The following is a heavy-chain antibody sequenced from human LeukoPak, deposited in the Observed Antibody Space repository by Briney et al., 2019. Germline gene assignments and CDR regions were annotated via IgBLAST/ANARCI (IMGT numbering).Heavy chain of an antibody. Sequence: SETLSLTCDVFGGSFTDYFWTWIRQSPGKGLEWIGEINDYTGNTNYNPSLNSRVSISLEKSKNQFSLELRPVTAADTAVYYCARGRIAKIVVVHSFHYGMDVWGQGTTVTVSS. CDR1: GGSFTDYF. V-gene: IGHV4-34*01. CDR2: INDYTGNT. CDR3: ARGRIAKIVVVHSFHYGMDV. J-gene: IGHJ6*02. D-gene: IGHD3-22*01.